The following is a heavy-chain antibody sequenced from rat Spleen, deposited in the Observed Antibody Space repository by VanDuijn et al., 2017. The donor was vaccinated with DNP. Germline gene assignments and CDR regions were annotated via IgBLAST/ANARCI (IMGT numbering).Heavy chain of an antibody. CDR3: ATFEGRDA. J-gene: IGHJ4*01. D-gene: IGHD1-11*01. CDR1: GFTFSNYD. V-gene: IGHV5-25*01. Sequence: EVQVVESGGGLVQPGRSLKLSCAASGFTFSNYDMAWVRQAPTKGLEWVASISPSGGSTYYRDSVKGRFTISRDNAKSTLYLQMDSLRSEDTATYYCATFEGRDAWGQGTSVTVSS. CDR2: ISPSGGST.